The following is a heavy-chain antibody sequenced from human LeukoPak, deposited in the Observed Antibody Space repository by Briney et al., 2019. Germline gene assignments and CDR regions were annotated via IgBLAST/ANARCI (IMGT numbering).Heavy chain of an antibody. J-gene: IGHJ4*02. CDR1: GASISSGSYY. D-gene: IGHD1-26*01. CDR2: IYTSGST. Sequence: SGTLSLTCTVSGASISSGSYYWSWLRQPAGKGLEWIGRIYTSGSTNYNPSLKSRVTISVDTSKNQFSLKLSSVTAADTAVYYCAREMGGSRAFDYWGQGTLVTVSS. CDR3: AREMGGSRAFDY. V-gene: IGHV4-61*02.